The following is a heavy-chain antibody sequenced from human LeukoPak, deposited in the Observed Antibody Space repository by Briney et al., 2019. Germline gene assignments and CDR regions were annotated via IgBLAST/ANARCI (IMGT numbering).Heavy chain of an antibody. CDR2: ISAYNGNT. V-gene: IGHV1-18*04. CDR3: ARDRVAISVAGFDS. Sequence: ASVKVSCKASGYTFTSYGISWVRQAPGQGLEWMGWISAYNGNTNYAQELQGRVTMTTDTSTSTAYMELRSLRSDNTAVYYCARDRVAISVAGFDSWGQGTLVIVSS. D-gene: IGHD6-19*01. CDR1: GYTFTSYG. J-gene: IGHJ5*01.